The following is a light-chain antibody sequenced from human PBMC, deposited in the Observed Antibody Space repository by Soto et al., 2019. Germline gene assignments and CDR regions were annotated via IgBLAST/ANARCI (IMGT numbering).Light chain of an antibody. J-gene: IGLJ1*01. CDR2: EVS. CDR1: SSDVGGYNY. CDR3: SSYTSSSTPFV. Sequence: QSVLTQSPSVSAAPGQKVTISCSGSSSDVGGYNYVSWYQQHPGKAPKLMIYEVSNRPSGVSNRFSGSKSGNTASLTISGLQAEDEADYYCSSYTSSSTPFVFGNGTKVTVL. V-gene: IGLV2-14*01.